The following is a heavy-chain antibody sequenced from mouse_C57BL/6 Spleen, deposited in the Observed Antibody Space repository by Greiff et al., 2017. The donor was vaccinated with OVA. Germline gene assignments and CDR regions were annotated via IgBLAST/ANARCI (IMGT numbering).Heavy chain of an antibody. Sequence: QVQLQQSGPGLVQPSQSLSITCTVSGFSLTSYGVHWVRQSPGKGLEWRGVIWSGGSTDYNAAFISRLSISKDNSKSQVFFKMNSLQADDTAIYYCARVTGTGAMDYWGQGTSVTVSS. CDR2: IWSGGST. J-gene: IGHJ4*01. CDR1: GFSLTSYG. V-gene: IGHV2-2*01. CDR3: ARVTGTGAMDY. D-gene: IGHD4-1*01.